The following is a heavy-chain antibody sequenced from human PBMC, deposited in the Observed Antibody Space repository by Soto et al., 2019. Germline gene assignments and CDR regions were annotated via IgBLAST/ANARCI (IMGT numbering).Heavy chain of an antibody. Sequence: GGSLRLSCAASGFTFSNAWMSWVRQAPGKGLEWVGRIKSKTDGGTTDYAAPVKGRFTISRDDSKNTLYLQMNSLKTEDTAVYYCTTEGSLGSGWYLGYWGQGTLVTVSS. J-gene: IGHJ4*02. V-gene: IGHV3-15*01. CDR3: TTEGSLGSGWYLGY. D-gene: IGHD6-19*01. CDR1: GFTFSNAW. CDR2: IKSKTDGGTT.